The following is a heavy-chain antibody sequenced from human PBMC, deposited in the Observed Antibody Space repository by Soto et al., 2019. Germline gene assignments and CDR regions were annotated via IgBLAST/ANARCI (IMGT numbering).Heavy chain of an antibody. CDR1: GFTFSSYS. CDR3: ARKIPAARSAFDI. V-gene: IGHV3-21*01. CDR2: ISSSSSYI. J-gene: IGHJ3*02. D-gene: IGHD2-2*01. Sequence: PVGSLRLSCAASGFTFSSYSMNWVRQAPGKGLEWVSSISSSSSYIYYADSVKGRFTISRDNAKNSLYLQMNSLRAEDTAVYYCARKIPAARSAFDIWGQGTMVTVSS.